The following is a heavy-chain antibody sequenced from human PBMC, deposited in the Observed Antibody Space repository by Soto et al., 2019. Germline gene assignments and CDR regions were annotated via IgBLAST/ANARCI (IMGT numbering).Heavy chain of an antibody. CDR2: MYHGGST. Sequence: QVQLQESGPGLVKPSGTLSLTCAVSGDSISSFNWWTWVRQPPGKGLEWIGEMYHGGSTNYNPSLKSRVTISVDKSNNQFFLDLTSVTAADTAVYYCARLHMITFGGHVYRPFDIWGQGTMVTVSS. J-gene: IGHJ3*02. D-gene: IGHD3-16*01. CDR3: ARLHMITFGGHVYRPFDI. V-gene: IGHV4-4*02. CDR1: GDSISSFNW.